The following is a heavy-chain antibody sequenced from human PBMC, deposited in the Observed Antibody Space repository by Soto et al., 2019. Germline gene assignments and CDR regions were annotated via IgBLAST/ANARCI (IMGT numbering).Heavy chain of an antibody. D-gene: IGHD3-16*02. CDR2: INWNGGST. J-gene: IGHJ4*02. CDR1: GFTFDDYG. Sequence: EVQLVESGGGVVRPGGSLRLSCAASGFTFDDYGMSWVRQAPGKGLEWVSGINWNGGSTGYADSVKGRFTISRDNAKNSLYLQMNSLRAEDTALYHCARSGVKVQGGDYDYIWGSYRQYYFDYWGQGTLVTVSS. V-gene: IGHV3-20*01. CDR3: ARSGVKVQGGDYDYIWGSYRQYYFDY.